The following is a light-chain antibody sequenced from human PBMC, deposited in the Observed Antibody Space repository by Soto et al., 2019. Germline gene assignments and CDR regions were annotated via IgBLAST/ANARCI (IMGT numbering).Light chain of an antibody. Sequence: IHMTQSPSSLSASVGDRVTITCQASQDINKNLIWYQQKPGKAPKLLXYDASDLETGVPSRFSGSGSGTGFTFTISSLKTEDFATYYGQQYESLPLTFGQGTRLEIK. CDR1: QDINKN. CDR2: DAS. V-gene: IGKV1-33*01. CDR3: QQYESLPLT. J-gene: IGKJ5*01.